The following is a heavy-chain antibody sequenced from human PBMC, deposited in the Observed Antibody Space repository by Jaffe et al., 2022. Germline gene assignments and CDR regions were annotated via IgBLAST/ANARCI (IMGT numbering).Heavy chain of an antibody. CDR2: IYHSGST. CDR1: GYSISSGYY. D-gene: IGHD3-10*01. Sequence: QVQLQESGPGLVKPSETLSLTCAVSGYSISSGYYWGWIRQPPGKGLEWIGSIYHSGSTYYNPSLKSRVTISVDTSKNQFSLKLSSVTAADTAVYYCARVPLEWFGGLNYYYYMDVWGKGTTVTVSS. V-gene: IGHV4-38-2*01. J-gene: IGHJ6*03. CDR3: ARVPLEWFGGLNYYYYMDV.